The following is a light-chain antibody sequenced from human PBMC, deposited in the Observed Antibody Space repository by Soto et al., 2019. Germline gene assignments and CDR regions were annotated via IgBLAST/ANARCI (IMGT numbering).Light chain of an antibody. CDR3: QQYTNWPPIT. J-gene: IGKJ5*01. Sequence: EIVLTQSPVTLSLSPGEGATLSCRASQSVGSYLAWYQQKPGQAPRLLIYDASNRATGIPARFSGSGSGTDFTLTISSLEPEDFAVYYCQQYTNWPPITFGQGTRLEIK. CDR1: QSVGSY. V-gene: IGKV3-11*01. CDR2: DAS.